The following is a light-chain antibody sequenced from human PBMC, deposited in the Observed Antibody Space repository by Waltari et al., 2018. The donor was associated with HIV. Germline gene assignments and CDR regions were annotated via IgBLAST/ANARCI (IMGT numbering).Light chain of an antibody. CDR3: ETWDDRLNGVI. CDR1: RSNIGGNT. Sequence: QSVLTQPPSASGAPGQRVTISCSGSRSNIGGNTVNWYQQLPGTAPKVLLYSNNKRPSRVLDRFSGSKSGTAASLAISGVQSEDEADYCCETWDDRLNGVIFGGGTKVTVL. J-gene: IGLJ2*01. CDR2: SNN. V-gene: IGLV1-44*01.